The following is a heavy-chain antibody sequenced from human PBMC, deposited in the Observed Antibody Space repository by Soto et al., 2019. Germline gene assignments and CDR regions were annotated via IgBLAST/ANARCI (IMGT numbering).Heavy chain of an antibody. D-gene: IGHD3-22*01. CDR3: ARPYYYDSSGYYYDLYYFVY. V-gene: IGHV1-2*02. CDR1: GYTFTGYY. CDR2: INPNSGGT. J-gene: IGHJ4*02. Sequence: ASVKVSCKASGYTFTGYYMHWVRQAPGQGLEWMGWINPNSGGTNYAQKFQGRVTMTRDTSISTAYMELSRLRSDDTAVYYCARPYYYDSSGYYYDLYYFVYWGQGTVVTVST.